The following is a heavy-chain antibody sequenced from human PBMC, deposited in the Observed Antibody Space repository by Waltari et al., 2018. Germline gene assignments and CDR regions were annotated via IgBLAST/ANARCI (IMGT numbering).Heavy chain of an antibody. CDR3: ARGLTAIRAFDI. CDR1: GGSFIGYY. J-gene: IGHJ3*02. CDR2: INNRGGT. D-gene: IGHD2-21*02. V-gene: IGHV4-34*01. Sequence: QVQLQQWGAGLLKPSETLSLTCAVYGGSFIGYYWSWIRQPPGKGLEWIGEINNRGGTNINPSLKSRVTISVDTSKNHFSLKLSSVTAADTAVYYCARGLTAIRAFDIWGQGTMVTVSS.